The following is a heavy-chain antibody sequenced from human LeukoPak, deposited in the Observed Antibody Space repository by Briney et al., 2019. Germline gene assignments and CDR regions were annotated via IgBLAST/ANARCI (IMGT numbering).Heavy chain of an antibody. V-gene: IGHV3-21*06. Sequence: PGGSLRLSCAASGFTFSSYSMNWVRQAPGKGLEWVSSISGSSSYIYYADSMKGRFTISRQNAKNSLYLQMNNLSAEDTAIYYCARADSNIAARRIGFDSWGEGTLVTVYS. CDR3: ARADSNIAARRIGFDS. D-gene: IGHD6-6*01. CDR1: GFTFSSYS. CDR2: ISGSSSYI. J-gene: IGHJ4*02.